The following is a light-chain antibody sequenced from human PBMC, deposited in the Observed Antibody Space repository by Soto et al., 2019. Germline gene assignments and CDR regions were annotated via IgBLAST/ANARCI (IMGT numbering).Light chain of an antibody. Sequence: DIQMTQSPSSLSASVGDRVTITCRASQSISTYLNWYQQKPGKAPNLLIYTTSNLESGVPSRFSGSGSGTDFTLTINSLQPEDFATYFCQQSYSSPRTLGQGTKVDIK. J-gene: IGKJ1*01. V-gene: IGKV1-39*01. CDR1: QSISTY. CDR2: TTS. CDR3: QQSYSSPRT.